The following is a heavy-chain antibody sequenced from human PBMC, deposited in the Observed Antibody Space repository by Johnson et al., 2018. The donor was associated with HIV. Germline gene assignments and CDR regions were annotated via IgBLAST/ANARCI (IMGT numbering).Heavy chain of an antibody. CDR1: GFTFSNYA. CDR3: ARAVARGQWLATGYI. D-gene: IGHD6-19*01. CDR2: IWNDGSNK. J-gene: IGHJ3*02. Sequence: VQLVESGGGVVQPGRSLRLSCAASGFTFSNYAMHWVRQAPGKGLEWVTLIWNDGSNKYYTDSVKGRFTISRDNSKNTLYLQMNSLRAEDTAVYYCARAVARGQWLATGYIWGQGTMVTVSS. V-gene: IGHV3-33*08.